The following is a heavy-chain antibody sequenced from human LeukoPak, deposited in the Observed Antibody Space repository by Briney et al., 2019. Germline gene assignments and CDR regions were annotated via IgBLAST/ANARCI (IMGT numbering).Heavy chain of an antibody. Sequence: GGSLRLSCAASGFTFSSYSMNWVRQAPGKGLEWVSSISSSSSYIYYADSVKGRFTISRDNSKNTLYLQMNSLRAEDTAVYYCARARVVTGYFDYWGQGTLVTVSS. CDR2: ISSSSSYI. CDR3: ARARVVTGYFDY. D-gene: IGHD2-21*02. V-gene: IGHV3-21*01. CDR1: GFTFSSYS. J-gene: IGHJ4*02.